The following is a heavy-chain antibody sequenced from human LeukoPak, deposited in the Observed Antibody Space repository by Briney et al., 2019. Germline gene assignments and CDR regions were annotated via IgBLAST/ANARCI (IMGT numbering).Heavy chain of an antibody. D-gene: IGHD6-13*01. Sequence: ASVKVSCKASGYTFTSYGISWVRQAPGQGLEWMGWISAYNGNTNYAQKLQGRVTMTTDTSTSTAYMELRSLRSDDTAVYYCARSLSSYSSSWYGGRVLWFDPWGQGTLVTVSS. V-gene: IGHV1-18*01. CDR1: GYTFTSYG. J-gene: IGHJ5*02. CDR2: ISAYNGNT. CDR3: ARSLSSYSSSWYGGRVLWFDP.